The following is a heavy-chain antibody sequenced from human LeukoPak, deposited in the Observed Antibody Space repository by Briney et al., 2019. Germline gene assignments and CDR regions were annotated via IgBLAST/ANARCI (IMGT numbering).Heavy chain of an antibody. J-gene: IGHJ4*02. D-gene: IGHD1-26*01. Sequence: SETLSLTCAVSGYSISSGYYWGWIRQPPWKGLEWIGSIYHSGSTYYNPSLKSRVTISVDTSKNQFSLKLSSVTAADTAVYYCAREENGISVDYWGQGTLVTVSS. CDR1: GYSISSGYY. CDR2: IYHSGST. CDR3: AREENGISVDY. V-gene: IGHV4-38-2*02.